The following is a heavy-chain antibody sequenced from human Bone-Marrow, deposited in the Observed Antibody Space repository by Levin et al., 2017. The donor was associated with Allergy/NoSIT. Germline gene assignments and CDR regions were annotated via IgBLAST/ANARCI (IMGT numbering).Heavy chain of an antibody. V-gene: IGHV3-30*18. CDR1: GFTFSSYG. Sequence: GESLKISCAASGFTFSSYGMHWVRQAPGKGLEWVAVVSSGGGTTYYADSVKGRFTISRDNSKNTLFLQMNSLRGEDTAVYYCAKEGSSNKYCFDFWGQGTLVTVSS. D-gene: IGHD6-13*01. CDR2: VSSGGGTT. J-gene: IGHJ4*02. CDR3: AKEGSSNKYCFDF.